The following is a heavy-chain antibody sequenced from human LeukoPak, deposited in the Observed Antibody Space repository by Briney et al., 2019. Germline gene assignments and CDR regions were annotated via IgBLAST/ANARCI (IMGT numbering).Heavy chain of an antibody. CDR1: GGSISSGDYY. Sequence: SQTLSLTCTVSGGSISSGDYYWSWIRQPPGRGLEWIGNIYYSGSTYRNPPLKSRVTISVDTSKNQFSLKLSSVTAADTAVYYCARAPSWRSAAFDIWGQGTMVTVSS. V-gene: IGHV4-30-4*01. CDR3: ARAPSWRSAAFDI. CDR2: IYYSGST. J-gene: IGHJ3*02.